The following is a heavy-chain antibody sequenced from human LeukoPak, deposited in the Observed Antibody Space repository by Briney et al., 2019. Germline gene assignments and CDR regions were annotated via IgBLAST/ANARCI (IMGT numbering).Heavy chain of an antibody. Sequence: PSETLSLTCTVSGGSVSSYYWSWIRQPPGKGLEWIGYIYYSGSTNYNPSLKSRVTISVDTSKNQFSLKLSSVTAADTAVYYCARVTNLGIAVAGPGFNWFDPWGQGTLVTVSS. J-gene: IGHJ5*02. V-gene: IGHV4-59*02. D-gene: IGHD6-19*01. CDR1: GGSVSSYY. CDR3: ARVTNLGIAVAGPGFNWFDP. CDR2: IYYSGST.